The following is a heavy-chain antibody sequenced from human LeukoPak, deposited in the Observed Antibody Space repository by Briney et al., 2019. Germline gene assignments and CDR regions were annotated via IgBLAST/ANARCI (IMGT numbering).Heavy chain of an antibody. CDR3: ARLEITHGDYEKSPFDP. V-gene: IGHV4-34*01. CDR1: GGSISSYY. Sequence: KTSETLSLTCTVSGGSISSYYWSWIRQPPGKGLEWIGEINHSGSTNYNPSLKSRVTISVDTSKNQFSLKLSSVTAADTAVYYCARLEITHGDYEKSPFDPWGQGTLVTVSS. CDR2: INHSGST. D-gene: IGHD4-17*01. J-gene: IGHJ5*02.